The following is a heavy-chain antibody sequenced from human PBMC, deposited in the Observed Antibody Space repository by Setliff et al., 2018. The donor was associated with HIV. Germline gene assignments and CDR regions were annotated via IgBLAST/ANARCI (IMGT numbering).Heavy chain of an antibody. D-gene: IGHD5-12*01. CDR3: ARGAPRGRLRFPNWFDP. Sequence: SETLSLTCAVSGYSISSGYYWGWIRQPPGRGLEWIGNIYHSGSTYYNASLKSRVTISVDTSKNQCSLKLRSLTAADTAIYYCARGAPRGRLRFPNWFDPWGQGTLVTVSS. V-gene: IGHV4-38-2*01. CDR1: GYSISSGYY. CDR2: IYHSGST. J-gene: IGHJ5*02.